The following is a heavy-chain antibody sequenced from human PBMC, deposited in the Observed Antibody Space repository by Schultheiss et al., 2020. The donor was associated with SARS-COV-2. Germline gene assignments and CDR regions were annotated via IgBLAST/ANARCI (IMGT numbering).Heavy chain of an antibody. CDR3: ARAYKMYYYYYYYMDV. CDR2: ISSSSSTI. V-gene: IGHV3-48*04. J-gene: IGHJ6*03. CDR1: GFTFSSYG. Sequence: GESLKISCAASGFTFSSYGMHWVRQAPGKGLEWVSYISSSSSTIYYADSVKGRFTISRDNAKNSLYLQMNSLRAEDTAVYYCARAYKMYYYYYYYMDVWGKGTTVTVSS. D-gene: IGHD5-24*01.